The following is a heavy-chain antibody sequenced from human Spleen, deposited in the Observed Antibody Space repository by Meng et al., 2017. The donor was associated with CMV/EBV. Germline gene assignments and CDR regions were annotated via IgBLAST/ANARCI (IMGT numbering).Heavy chain of an antibody. Sequence: QWQTQDPGPGLVKPSDTLSLTGIVSGASIKNYNWNWVRQPAGQGLEWIGLIQVIGHTVYNPSLKSRVTVSLDASKNQFSLKLSSVTAADTAVYYCARGVGALRYWGQGTLVTVSS. D-gene: IGHD3-3*01. CDR3: ARGVGALRY. CDR2: IQVIGHT. V-gene: IGHV4-4*07. J-gene: IGHJ4*02. CDR1: GASIKNYN.